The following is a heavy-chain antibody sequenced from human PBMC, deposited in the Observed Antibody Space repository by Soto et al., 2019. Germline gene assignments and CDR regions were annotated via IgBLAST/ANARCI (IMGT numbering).Heavy chain of an antibody. Sequence: EVQLLESGGGLVQPGGSLRLSCAASGFTFSSYAMSWVRQAPGKGLEWVSAISGSGGSTYYADSVKGRFTISRDNSKNTLYLQMNSLRAEDTAVYYCAKDLSDYDILTGYFGYWCQGPLVTFSS. CDR3: AKDLSDYDILTGYFGY. CDR2: ISGSGGST. V-gene: IGHV3-23*01. D-gene: IGHD3-9*01. J-gene: IGHJ4*02. CDR1: GFTFSSYA.